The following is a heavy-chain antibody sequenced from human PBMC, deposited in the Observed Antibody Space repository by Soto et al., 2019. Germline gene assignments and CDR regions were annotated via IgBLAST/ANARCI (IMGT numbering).Heavy chain of an antibody. D-gene: IGHD6-6*01. CDR1: GGTFSSYT. V-gene: IGHV1-69*02. CDR3: SSEEYSRRLKAY. J-gene: IGHJ4*02. Sequence: QVQLVQSGAEVKKPGSSLKVSCKASGGTFSSYTISWVRQAPGQGLEWMGRIIPILGIANYAQKFQGRVTITADKSTSTAYMELSSIRSEDTAVYYCSSEEYSRRLKAYWGQGTLVTVSS. CDR2: IIPILGIA.